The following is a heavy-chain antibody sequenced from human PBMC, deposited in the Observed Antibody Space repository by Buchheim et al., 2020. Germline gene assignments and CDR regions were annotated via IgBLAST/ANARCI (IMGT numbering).Heavy chain of an antibody. CDR3: AKDYGGNSHYYGMDV. CDR2: ISYDGSNK. D-gene: IGHD4-23*01. Sequence: QVQLVESGGGVVQPGRSLRLSCAASGFTFSSYGMHWVRQAPGKGLEWVAVISYDGSNKYYADSVKGRFTIPRDNSKNTLYLQMNSLRAEDTAVYYCAKDYGGNSHYYGMDVWGQGTT. J-gene: IGHJ6*02. V-gene: IGHV3-30*18. CDR1: GFTFSSYG.